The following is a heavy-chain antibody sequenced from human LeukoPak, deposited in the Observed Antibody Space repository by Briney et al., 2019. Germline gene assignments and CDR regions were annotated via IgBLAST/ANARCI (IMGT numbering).Heavy chain of an antibody. CDR2: ISNSTSSRTI. Sequence: GGSLRLSCAASGFTFSSYRMNWVRQAPGKGLEWVSYISNSTSSRTIYYADSVKGRFTISRDNAKNSLYLQMNSLRDEDTAVYYCAREARKQWLDPYYFDYWGQGTLVTVSS. J-gene: IGHJ4*02. V-gene: IGHV3-48*02. CDR3: AREARKQWLDPYYFDY. D-gene: IGHD6-19*01. CDR1: GFTFSSYR.